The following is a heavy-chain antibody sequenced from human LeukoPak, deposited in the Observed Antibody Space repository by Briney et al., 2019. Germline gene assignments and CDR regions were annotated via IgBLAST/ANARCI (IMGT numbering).Heavy chain of an antibody. CDR3: ARFEQLWLRHYYGMDV. Sequence: GGSLRLSCAASGFTFSSYWMHWVRQAPGKGLVWVSRINSDGSSTSYADSVKGRFTISRDNAKNTLYLQMNSLRAEDTAVYYCARFEQLWLRHYYGMDVWGQGTTVTVSS. J-gene: IGHJ6*02. CDR1: GFTFSSYW. D-gene: IGHD5-18*01. V-gene: IGHV3-74*01. CDR2: INSDGSST.